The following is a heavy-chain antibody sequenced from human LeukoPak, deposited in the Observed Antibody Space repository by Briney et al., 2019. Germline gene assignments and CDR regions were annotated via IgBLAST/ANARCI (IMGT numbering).Heavy chain of an antibody. D-gene: IGHD2-2*01. CDR1: GGTFSSYA. V-gene: IGHV1-69*01. CDR3: ARDNAPGYCSSTSCYFSRDWFDP. Sequence: SVTVSCTASGGTFSSYAISWVRQAPGQGLEWMGGIIPIFGTANYAQKFQGRVTITADESTSTAYMELSSLRSEDTAVYYCARDNAPGYCSSTSCYFSRDWFDPWGQGTLVTVSS. CDR2: IIPIFGTA. J-gene: IGHJ5*02.